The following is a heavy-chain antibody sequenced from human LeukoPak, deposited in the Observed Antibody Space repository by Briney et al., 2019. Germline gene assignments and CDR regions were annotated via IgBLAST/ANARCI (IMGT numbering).Heavy chain of an antibody. J-gene: IGHJ4*02. CDR3: ARDRAYYYDSSGYYYFDH. CDR2: IKQDGSDK. D-gene: IGHD3-22*01. CDR1: GFSFSSYW. Sequence: GGSLRLSCAASGFSFSSYWMSWFRQAPEKGLEWVASIKQDGSDKYDVDSVKGRFTISRDNAKNSVYLQMNSLKFEDTAVYFCARDRAYYYDSSGYYYFDHWGQGTLVTVSS. V-gene: IGHV3-7*01.